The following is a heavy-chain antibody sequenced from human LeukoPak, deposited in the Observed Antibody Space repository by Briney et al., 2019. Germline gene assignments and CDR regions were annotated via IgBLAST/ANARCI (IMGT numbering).Heavy chain of an antibody. Sequence: GRSLRLSCAASGFTLENYAMHWVRKVPGKGLEWVSGISWNGGIIGYADSVKGRFTISRDSAKNSLYLQMNSLRVEDTALYYCAKGGLRLYFGQFHYWGQGTLVTVSS. CDR3: AKGGLRLYFGQFHY. J-gene: IGHJ4*02. CDR2: ISWNGGII. CDR1: GFTLENYA. D-gene: IGHD3-10*01. V-gene: IGHV3-9*01.